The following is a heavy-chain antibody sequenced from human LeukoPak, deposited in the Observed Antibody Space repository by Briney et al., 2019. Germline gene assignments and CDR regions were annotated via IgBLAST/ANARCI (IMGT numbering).Heavy chain of an antibody. J-gene: IGHJ3*02. V-gene: IGHV1-69*05. CDR3: AREAPRYSSGWYPKRDAFDI. CDR2: IIPIFGTA. D-gene: IGHD6-19*01. Sequence: SVKVSCKASGGTFSSYAISWVRQAPGQGLEWMGRIIPIFGTANYAQKFQGRVTITTDESTSTAYMELSSLRSEDTAVYYCAREAPRYSSGWYPKRDAFDIWGQGTMVTVSS. CDR1: GGTFSSYA.